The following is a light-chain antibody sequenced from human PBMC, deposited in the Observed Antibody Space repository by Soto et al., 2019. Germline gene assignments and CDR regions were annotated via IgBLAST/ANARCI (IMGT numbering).Light chain of an antibody. CDR2: AAS. CDR1: QIFSSSY. Sequence: EIVLTQSPGTLSLSPGERATLSCRASQIFSSSYLAWYQQKPGQAPRLLIYAASIRATGIPDRFSGSGSGTDFTLTISRLEPADFAVYYCQQYGISPALTFGGGTKVEIK. J-gene: IGKJ4*01. V-gene: IGKV3-20*01. CDR3: QQYGISPALT.